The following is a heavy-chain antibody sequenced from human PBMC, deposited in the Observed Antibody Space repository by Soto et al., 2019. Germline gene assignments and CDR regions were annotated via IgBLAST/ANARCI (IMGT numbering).Heavy chain of an antibody. CDR1: GYSFSSHD. CDR3: ARVTEDCTATICHVAGYNDPKGTWFGP. D-gene: IGHD2-8*02. CDR2: INPNNGDT. J-gene: IGHJ5*02. Sequence: ASVKVSCKASGYSFSSHDINWVRQATGQGLEWMGWINPNNGDTGYAQKFQGRVTMTRSTSISTAYMELKNLRPEDTAVYFCARVTEDCTATICHVAGYNDPKGTWFGPWGQGSLVTVSS. V-gene: IGHV1-8*01.